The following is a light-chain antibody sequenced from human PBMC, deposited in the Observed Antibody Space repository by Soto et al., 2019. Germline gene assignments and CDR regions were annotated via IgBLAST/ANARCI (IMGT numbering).Light chain of an antibody. Sequence: DIVMTQSPLSLPVTPGEPASISCRSSQSLLPSNGYTSLDWYLQKPGQSPQLLIYLGSNRASGVPDRVSGSGSGTDFTLKISRVDAEDVGVYYCMQALQTPRTFGQGTKVEIK. CDR2: LGS. CDR3: MQALQTPRT. V-gene: IGKV2-28*01. J-gene: IGKJ1*01. CDR1: QSLLPSNGYTS.